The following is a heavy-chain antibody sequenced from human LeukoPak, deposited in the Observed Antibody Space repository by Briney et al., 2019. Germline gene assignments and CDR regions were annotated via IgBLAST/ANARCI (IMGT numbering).Heavy chain of an antibody. D-gene: IGHD3-22*01. CDR2: IHHSGVT. V-gene: IGHV4-38-2*02. CDR1: GYSISSGYY. Sequence: SETLSLTCTVSGYSISSGYYWSWIRQPPGKGLEWIATIHHSGVTYYNPSLKSRVTMSVDTSKNQFSLKLGSVTAASTAVYYCARYTANTAGYSFDFWGQGALVTVSS. J-gene: IGHJ4*02. CDR3: ARYTANTAGYSFDF.